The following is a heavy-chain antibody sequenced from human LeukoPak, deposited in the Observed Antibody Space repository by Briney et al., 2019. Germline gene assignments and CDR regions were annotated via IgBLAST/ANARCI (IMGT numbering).Heavy chain of an antibody. CDR3: ARGRVWFDWLSSRYYFDY. CDR1: GFTLSSYW. D-gene: IGHD3-9*01. Sequence: PGGSLRLSCAASGFTLSSYWMHWVRQAPGKGLVWVSRINSDGSSTSYTDSVKGRFTISRDNAKNTLYLQMNSLRAEDTAVYYCARGRVWFDWLSSRYYFDYWGQGTLVTVSS. V-gene: IGHV3-74*01. J-gene: IGHJ4*02. CDR2: INSDGSST.